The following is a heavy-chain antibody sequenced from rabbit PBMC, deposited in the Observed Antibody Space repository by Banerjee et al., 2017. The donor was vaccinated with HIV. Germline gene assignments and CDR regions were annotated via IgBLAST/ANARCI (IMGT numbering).Heavy chain of an antibody. CDR3: ARDYADSDRSTFNL. CDR2: IYSGSSAST. Sequence: QSLEESGGDLVKPGASLTLTCTASGFSFSSSYYMCWVRQAPGKGLEWIACIYSGSSASTYYASWAKGRFTISKTSSTTVTLQMTSLTAADTATYFCARDYADSDRSTFNLWGPGTLVTVS. CDR1: GFSFSSSYY. V-gene: IGHV1S40*01. J-gene: IGHJ4*01. D-gene: IGHD4-2*01.